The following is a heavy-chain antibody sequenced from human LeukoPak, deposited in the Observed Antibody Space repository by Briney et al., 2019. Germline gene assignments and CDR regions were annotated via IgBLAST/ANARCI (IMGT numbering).Heavy chain of an antibody. CDR1: GFTFSSHA. CDR3: ARGSGALDY. J-gene: IGHJ4*02. Sequence: GGSLRLSCAASGFTFSSHAMSWVRQAPGKGLEWVSVIYSGGSTYYADSVKGRFTISRDNSKNTLYLQMNSLRAEDTAVYYCARGSGALDYWGQGTLVTVSS. CDR2: IYSGGST. V-gene: IGHV3-53*01. D-gene: IGHD3-10*01.